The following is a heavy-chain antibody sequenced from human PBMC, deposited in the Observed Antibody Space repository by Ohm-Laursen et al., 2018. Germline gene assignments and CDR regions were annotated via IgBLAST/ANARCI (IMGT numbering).Heavy chain of an antibody. V-gene: IGHV3-23*01. CDR2: ISAGGGNT. CDR3: AKRDVSNYHCFDS. J-gene: IGHJ4*02. D-gene: IGHD4-11*01. CDR1: GFTFNTYA. Sequence: SLRLSCAASGFTFNTYAMHWVCQAPGKGLEWVSAISAGGGNTYYADSVKGRFTISRDNSKNTLYLQMNSLRAEDTAVYYCAKRDVSNYHCFDSWGQGTLVTVSS.